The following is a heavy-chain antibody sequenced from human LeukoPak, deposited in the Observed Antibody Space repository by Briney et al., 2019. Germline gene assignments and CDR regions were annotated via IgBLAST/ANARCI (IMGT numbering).Heavy chain of an antibody. Sequence: ASVKVSCKASGYTFTGYYIRWVRQAPGQGLEWMGWINPNSGATNYAQKFQDRVTMTRYTSISTAYMELSSLRSDDTAVYYCARDAYSGFDKSFHFDYWGQGALLTVSS. D-gene: IGHD5-12*01. CDR3: ARDAYSGFDKSFHFDY. CDR2: INPNSGAT. CDR1: GYTFTGYY. V-gene: IGHV1-2*02. J-gene: IGHJ4*02.